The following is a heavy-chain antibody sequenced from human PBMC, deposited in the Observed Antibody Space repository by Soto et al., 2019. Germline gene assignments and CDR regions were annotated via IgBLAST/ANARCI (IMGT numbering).Heavy chain of an antibody. CDR1: GFSFTDAW. CDR2: IKSQTHGGTS. D-gene: IGHD1-26*01. CDR3: TTDLGQMSLPIFSW. V-gene: IGHV3-15*01. Sequence: GSLRLSCRAPGFSFTDAWMGWVRQTPGKGLEWVGRIKSQTHGGTSDYAAPVKDRFIISRDDSRNTLYLQMQSLQSEDTGMYHRTTDLGQMSLPIFSWWGQGTPVTVSS. J-gene: IGHJ4*02.